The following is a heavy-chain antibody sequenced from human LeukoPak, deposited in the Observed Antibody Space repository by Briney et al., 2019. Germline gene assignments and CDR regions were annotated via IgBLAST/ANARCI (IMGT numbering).Heavy chain of an antibody. Sequence: GGSLRLSCAASGFNFSKAGMSWVRQARGKGGEWVGRIKSKTDGQKIQYAEPEEGRFTISREDTKTPLDLQMHSLKRADTAVYYCTTYSRTAAPPLFDYWGQGSLVPVSS. CDR1: GFNFSKAG. CDR3: TTYSRTAAPPLFDY. CDR2: IKSKTDGQKI. D-gene: IGHD6-13*01. J-gene: IGHJ4*02. V-gene: IGHV3-15*01.